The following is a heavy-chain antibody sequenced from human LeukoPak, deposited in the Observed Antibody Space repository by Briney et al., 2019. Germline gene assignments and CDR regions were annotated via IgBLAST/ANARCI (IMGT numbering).Heavy chain of an antibody. V-gene: IGHV3-33*06. CDR1: GFTFRSYG. D-gene: IGHD4-17*01. Sequence: GGSLRLSCVASGFTFRSYGMHWVRQAPGKGLEWLSLLWYDGSNEYYADSVKGRFTISRDNSKNTLYLQMNSLRAEDTAVYYCAKGMTTGPRSVYHYMDVWGKGTTLTVSS. CDR3: AKGMTTGPRSVYHYMDV. J-gene: IGHJ6*03. CDR2: LWYDGSNE.